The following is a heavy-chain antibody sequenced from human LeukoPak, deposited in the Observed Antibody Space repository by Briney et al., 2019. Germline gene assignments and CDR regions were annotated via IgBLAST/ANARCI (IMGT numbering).Heavy chain of an antibody. CDR1: GGSISSYY. CDR2: IYYSGSI. J-gene: IGHJ3*02. D-gene: IGHD1-7*01. Sequence: SETLSLTCTVSGGSISSYYWSWIRQPPGKGLEWIGYIYYSGSINYNPSLKSRVTISVDTSKNQFSLKLSSVTAADTAVYYCARHEGTGTMAFDIWGQGTMVTVSS. CDR3: ARHEGTGTMAFDI. V-gene: IGHV4-59*08.